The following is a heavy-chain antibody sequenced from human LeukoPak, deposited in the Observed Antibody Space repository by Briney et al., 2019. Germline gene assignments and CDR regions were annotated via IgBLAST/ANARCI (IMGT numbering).Heavy chain of an antibody. J-gene: IGHJ3*02. D-gene: IGHD6-19*01. CDR3: ARRGGSSGWGDFDI. CDR1: GITFSSYG. V-gene: IGHV3-33*01. CDR2: IWYDGSNK. Sequence: PGRSLRLSCAASGITFSSYGMHWVRQAPGKGLEWVAVIWYDGSNKYYADSVKGRFTISRDNSKNTLYLQMNSLRAEDTAVYYCARRGGSSGWGDFDIWGQGTMVTVSS.